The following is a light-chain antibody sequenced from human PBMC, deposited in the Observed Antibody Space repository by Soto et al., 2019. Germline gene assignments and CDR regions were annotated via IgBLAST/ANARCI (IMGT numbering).Light chain of an antibody. CDR2: GNS. CDR1: SSNIRAGYD. V-gene: IGLV1-40*01. CDR3: QSYASGLSGFYV. J-gene: IGLJ1*01. Sequence: QSVLTQPPSVSGAPGQRFTISCTGSSSNIRAGYDVHWYQQLPGTAPKLLIYGNSNRPSGVPDRFSGSKCGTSASLAITGIHAEDEADYCCQSYASGLSGFYVFGNGTKVTVL.